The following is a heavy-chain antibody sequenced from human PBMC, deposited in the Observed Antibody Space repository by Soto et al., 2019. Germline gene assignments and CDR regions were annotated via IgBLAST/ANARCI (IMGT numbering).Heavy chain of an antibody. Sequence: SETLSLTCAVYGGSFSGYYWSWIRQPPGKGLEWIGEINHSGSTNYNPSLKSRVTISVDTSKNQFSLKLSSVTAADTAVYYCARGDIVVVPAANATEYYYYYGMDVWGQGTTVTVSS. CDR2: INHSGST. CDR3: ARGDIVVVPAANATEYYYYYGMDV. V-gene: IGHV4-34*01. D-gene: IGHD2-2*01. J-gene: IGHJ6*02. CDR1: GGSFSGYY.